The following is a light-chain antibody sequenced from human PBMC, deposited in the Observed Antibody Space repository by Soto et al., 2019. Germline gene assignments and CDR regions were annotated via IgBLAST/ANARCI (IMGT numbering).Light chain of an antibody. CDR3: QRRSNWPPT. Sequence: EIVLTQSPATLSLSPGERATLSCRASQSVGSYLAWYQQKPGQAPRLLIYDASNRATGIPARFSGSGSGTDFTLTISSLEPEDFAVYYCQRRSNWPPTFGQGTKVDIK. CDR2: DAS. V-gene: IGKV3-11*01. J-gene: IGKJ1*01. CDR1: QSVGSY.